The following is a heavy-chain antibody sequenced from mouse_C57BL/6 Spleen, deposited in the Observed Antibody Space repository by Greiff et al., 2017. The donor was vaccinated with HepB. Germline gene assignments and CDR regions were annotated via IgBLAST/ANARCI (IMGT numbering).Heavy chain of an antibody. CDR1: GFTFSDYG. V-gene: IGHV5-17*01. D-gene: IGHD5-1*01. CDR3: ARGSTGDAMDY. Sequence: EVKLMESGGGLVKPGGSLKLSCAASGFTFSDYGMHWVRQAPEKGLEWVAYISSGSSTIYYADTVKGRFTISRDNAKNTLFLQMTSLRSEATAMYYCARGSTGDAMDYWGQGTSVTVSS. CDR2: ISSGSSTI. J-gene: IGHJ4*01.